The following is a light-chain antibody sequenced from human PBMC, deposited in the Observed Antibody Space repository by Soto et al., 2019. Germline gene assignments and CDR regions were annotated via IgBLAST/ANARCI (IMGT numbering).Light chain of an antibody. V-gene: IGKV1-9*01. CDR3: QQLNSYPLT. CDR1: QGISNY. CDR2: AAS. Sequence: DIQLTQSPSFLSASVGDRVTITCRASQGISNYLAWYQRKPGKAPKLLIYAASTLQSGVPSRFSGSASGTEFPLIISSLQPEDVATYCCQQLNSYPLTFGGGTKVEIK. J-gene: IGKJ4*01.